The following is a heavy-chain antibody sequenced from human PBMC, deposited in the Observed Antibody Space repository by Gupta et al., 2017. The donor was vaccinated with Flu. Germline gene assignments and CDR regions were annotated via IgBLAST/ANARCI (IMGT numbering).Heavy chain of an antibody. CDR1: GGSISSGGYY. CDR2: IYYSGST. Sequence: QVQLQESGPGLVKPPQTLSLTCTVSGGSISSGGYYWSWIRQHPGKGLEWIGYIYYSGSTYYNPSLKSRVTISVDTSKNQFSLKLSSVTAADTAVYYCARAPIVVVVAATWFDPWGQGTLVTVSS. CDR3: ARAPIVVVVAATWFDP. D-gene: IGHD2-15*01. V-gene: IGHV4-31*03. J-gene: IGHJ5*02.